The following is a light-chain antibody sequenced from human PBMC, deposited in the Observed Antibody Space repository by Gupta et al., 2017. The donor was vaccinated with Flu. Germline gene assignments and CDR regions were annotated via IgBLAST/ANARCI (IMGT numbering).Light chain of an antibody. J-gene: IGKJ1*01. V-gene: IGKV1-39*01. CDR3: QQSYDVPRT. CDR1: QSISTY. Sequence: PSSLSASVGDRVTITCRASQSISTYLNWNQHTPGKAPKVVIHGASTLQSGVPARFSGSGSGTDFTLTISSLRPEDFATYYCQQSYDVPRTFGQGTKVAI. CDR2: GAS.